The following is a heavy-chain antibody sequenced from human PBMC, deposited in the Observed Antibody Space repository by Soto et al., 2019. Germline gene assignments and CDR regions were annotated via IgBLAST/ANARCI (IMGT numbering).Heavy chain of an antibody. CDR2: IYHSGST. CDR3: ARVGDILTAYRYAFDI. D-gene: IGHD3-9*01. V-gene: IGHV4-4*02. CDR1: SGSISSSNW. Sequence: QVQLQESGPGLVKPSGTLSLTCAVSSGSISSSNWWNWVRQPPGKGLAWIGEIYHSGSTNYNPSLKSRVTISVDKSNNQFSLKLTSVTAADTAVYYCARVGDILTAYRYAFDIWGQGTMVTVSS. J-gene: IGHJ3*02.